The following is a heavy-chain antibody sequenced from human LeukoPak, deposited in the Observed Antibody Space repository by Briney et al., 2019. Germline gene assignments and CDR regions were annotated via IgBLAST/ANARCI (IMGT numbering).Heavy chain of an antibody. V-gene: IGHV3-30-3*01. CDR2: ISYDGSNK. J-gene: IGHJ4*02. CDR3: ARALSSGQNYFDY. CDR1: GFTVSSTY. D-gene: IGHD2-8*01. Sequence: PGGSLRLSCAGSGFTVSSTYMSWVRQAPGKGLEWVAVISYDGSNKYYADSVKGRFTISRDNSKNTLYLQMNSLRAEDTAVYYCARALSSGQNYFDYWGQGTLVTVSS.